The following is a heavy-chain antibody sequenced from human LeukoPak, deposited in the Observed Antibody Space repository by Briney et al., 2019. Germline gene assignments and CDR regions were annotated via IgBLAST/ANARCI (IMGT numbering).Heavy chain of an antibody. CDR2: IYTSGST. CDR1: GGSISSGSYY. D-gene: IGHD3-22*01. V-gene: IGHV4-61*02. J-gene: IGHJ5*02. Sequence: PSQTLSLTCTGSGGSISSGSYYWSWIRQPAGKGLEWIGRIYTSGSTNYNPSLKSRVTISVDTSKNQFSLKLSSVTAADTAVYYCARVTYYYDSSDDWFDPWGQGTLVTVSS. CDR3: ARVTYYYDSSDDWFDP.